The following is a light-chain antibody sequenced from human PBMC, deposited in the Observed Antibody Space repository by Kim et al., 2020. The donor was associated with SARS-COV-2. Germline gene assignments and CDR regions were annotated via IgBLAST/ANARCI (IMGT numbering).Light chain of an antibody. CDR1: QSVSYS. Sequence: EIVSTQSPGNLSLSPGERATLSCRTSQSVSYSLAWYQQKPGQAPRLLIYAASRRATGIPDRFSGSGSGTDFTLTISRLEPEDFAVYYCQQYGTMWTFGQGTKVDIK. CDR3: QQYGTMWT. J-gene: IGKJ1*01. CDR2: AAS. V-gene: IGKV3-20*01.